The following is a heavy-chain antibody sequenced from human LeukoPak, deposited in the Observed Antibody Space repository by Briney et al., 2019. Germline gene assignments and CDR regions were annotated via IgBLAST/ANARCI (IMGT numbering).Heavy chain of an antibody. CDR2: INANNGGT. J-gene: IGHJ4*02. CDR1: GYTFTPYY. D-gene: IGHD3-22*01. V-gene: IGHV1-2*04. CDR3: ARAPRVRYYDSSEYYFDY. Sequence: ASVKVSCKASGYTFTPYYIHWVRQAPGQGLEWMGWINANNGGTNYAQKFQGWVTMTRDTSISTAYMELSRLRSDDTAVYYCARAPRVRYYDSSEYYFDYWGQGTLVTVSS.